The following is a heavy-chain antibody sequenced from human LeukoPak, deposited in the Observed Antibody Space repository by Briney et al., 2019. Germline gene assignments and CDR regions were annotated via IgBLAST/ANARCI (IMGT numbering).Heavy chain of an antibody. J-gene: IGHJ4*02. V-gene: IGHV3-30-3*01. CDR3: ASETTRQWLVTWTIDY. Sequence: GGSLRLSCAASGFTFSSYAMHWVRQAPGKGLEWVAVISYDGSNKYYADSVKGRFTISRGNSKNTLYLQMNSLRAEDTAVYYCASETTRQWLVTWTIDYWGQGTLVTVSS. CDR2: ISYDGSNK. D-gene: IGHD6-19*01. CDR1: GFTFSSYA.